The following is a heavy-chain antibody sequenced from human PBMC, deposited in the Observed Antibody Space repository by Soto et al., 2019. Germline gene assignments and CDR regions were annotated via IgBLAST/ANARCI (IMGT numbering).Heavy chain of an antibody. CDR3: ARRDYYGYSSAYLEY. CDR1: GYTFSSYY. D-gene: IGHD6-19*01. V-gene: IGHV1-46*01. CDR2: INPSGGDT. J-gene: IGHJ4*02. Sequence: QVQLVQSGAEVKKPGASVKVSCKASGYTFSSYYMHWVRQAPGQGLEWMGIINPSGGDTNYAQKFQGRVNMTRDTSTSTVYRELSSLTSEDTAVYYCARRDYYGYSSAYLEYCGQGTLVTVSS.